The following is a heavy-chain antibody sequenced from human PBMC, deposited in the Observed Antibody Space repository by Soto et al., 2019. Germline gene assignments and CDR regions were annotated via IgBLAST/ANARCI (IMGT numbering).Heavy chain of an antibody. CDR2: ISWNSGIL. D-gene: IGHD2-15*01. CDR1: GFTFDDYA. Sequence: EVQLVESGGGLVQPGRSLRLSCAASGFTFDDYAMHWVRQSPGKGLEWVSGISWNSGILDYADSVKGRFTISRDNAKNSRSLQMNSLRAEDTALYYCAKGPNPWGAATFDYWGQGTLVTVSS. V-gene: IGHV3-9*01. J-gene: IGHJ4*02. CDR3: AKGPNPWGAATFDY.